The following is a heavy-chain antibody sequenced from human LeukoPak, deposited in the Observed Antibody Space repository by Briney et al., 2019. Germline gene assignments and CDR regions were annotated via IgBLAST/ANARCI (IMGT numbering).Heavy chain of an antibody. D-gene: IGHD2-2*01. J-gene: IGHJ4*02. CDR2: IIPMFGTA. V-gene: IGHV1-69*06. Sequence: ASVKASCKASGGTFSSYEISWVRQAPGQGLEWMGGIIPMFGTAKYAQKFQGRVTITADKSTSTAYMELSSLRSEDTAVYYCASGTTDIVVVPATLRNYYFDYWGQGALVTVSS. CDR3: ASGTTDIVVVPATLRNYYFDY. CDR1: GGTFSSYE.